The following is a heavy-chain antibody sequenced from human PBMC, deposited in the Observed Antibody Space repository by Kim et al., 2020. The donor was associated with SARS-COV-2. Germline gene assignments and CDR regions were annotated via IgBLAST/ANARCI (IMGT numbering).Heavy chain of an antibody. CDR1: GFTFDDYA. CDR3: AKDFRTVVVITGGFDY. J-gene: IGHJ4*01. Sequence: GGSLRLSCAASGFTFDDYAMHWVRQAPGKGLEWVSGISWNSGSIGYADTVKGRFTISRDNAKNSLYLQMNSLRAEDTALYYCAKDFRTVVVITGGFDYWGQGTLVTVSS. V-gene: IGHV3-9*01. CDR2: ISWNSGSI. D-gene: IGHD3-22*01.